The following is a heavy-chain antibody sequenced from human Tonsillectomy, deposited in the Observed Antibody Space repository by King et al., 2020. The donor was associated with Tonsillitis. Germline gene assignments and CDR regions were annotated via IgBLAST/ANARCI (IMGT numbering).Heavy chain of an antibody. D-gene: IGHD3-10*01. CDR1: GYTFTGYY. CDR2: INPNSGGT. Sequence: VQLVESGAKVKKPGASVKVSCKASGYTFTGYYMHWVRQAPGQGLEWMGWINPNSGGTNYAQKFQGRVTMTRDTSISTAYMELSRLRSDDTAVYYCARDRGRGSHAFDIWGQGTMVTVSS. J-gene: IGHJ3*02. CDR3: ARDRGRGSHAFDI. V-gene: IGHV1-2*02.